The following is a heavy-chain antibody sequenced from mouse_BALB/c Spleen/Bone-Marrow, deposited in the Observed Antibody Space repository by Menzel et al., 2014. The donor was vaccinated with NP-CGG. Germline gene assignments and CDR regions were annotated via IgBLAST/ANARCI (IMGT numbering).Heavy chain of an antibody. CDR2: IRSKSNNYAT. D-gene: IGHD2-3*01. CDR3: GRSDDGCFAY. V-gene: IGHV10-1*02. CDR1: GFTFNTYA. Sequence: EVKLMESGGGLVQPKGSLKLSCAASGFTFNTYAMNWVRQAPGRGLEWVARIRSKSNNYATYYADSVKDRFTVSRDDSQSILFLQMNNLKTEDTAMYYCGRSDDGCFAYWGQGTLVTVSA. J-gene: IGHJ3*01.